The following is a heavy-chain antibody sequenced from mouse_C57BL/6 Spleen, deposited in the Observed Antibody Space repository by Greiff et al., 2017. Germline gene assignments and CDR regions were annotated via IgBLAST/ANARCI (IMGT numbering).Heavy chain of an antibody. CDR2: IYPGDGDT. J-gene: IGHJ1*03. CDR1: GYAFSSSW. CDR3: ARSGWFPDF. Sequence: VKLMESGPELVKPGASVKISCKASGYAFSSSWMNWVKQRPGKGLEWIGRIYPGDGDTNYNGKFKGKATLTADKSSSTAYMQLSSLTSEDSAVYFCARSGWFPDFWGTGTTVTVSS. D-gene: IGHD2-3*01. V-gene: IGHV1-82*01.